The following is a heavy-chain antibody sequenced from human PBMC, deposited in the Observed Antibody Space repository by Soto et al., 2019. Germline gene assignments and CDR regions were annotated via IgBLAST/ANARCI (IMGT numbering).Heavy chain of an antibody. Sequence: EVQLVESGGGLVQPGGSVRLSCAASGFTFSSYWMHWVRQAPGKGLMWVSRIHNDGSTTRYADSVKGRFTISRDNAKNTLYLQMSSLRVEDTAVYYCARDNRTSYWGQGTLVTVSS. CDR3: ARDNRTSY. V-gene: IGHV3-74*01. CDR1: GFTFSSYW. J-gene: IGHJ4*01. CDR2: IHNDGSTT.